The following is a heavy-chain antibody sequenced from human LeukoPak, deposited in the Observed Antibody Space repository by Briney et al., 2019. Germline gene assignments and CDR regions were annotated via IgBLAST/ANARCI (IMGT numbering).Heavy chain of an antibody. Sequence: PSETLSLTCTVSGGSISGYYWSWIRQPPGKALEWVGHIYYLGSTNYNPSVKSRVTISIDTSKNYFSLKLNSVIAADTAVYYCARDRPGSYWYFDLWGRGTLVTVST. CDR2: IYYLGST. J-gene: IGHJ2*01. CDR3: ARDRPGSYWYFDL. CDR1: GGSISGYY. D-gene: IGHD3-10*01. V-gene: IGHV4-59*01.